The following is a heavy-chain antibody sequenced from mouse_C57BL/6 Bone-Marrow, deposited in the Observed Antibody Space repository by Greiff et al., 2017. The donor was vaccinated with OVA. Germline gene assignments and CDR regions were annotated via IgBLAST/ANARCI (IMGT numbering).Heavy chain of an antibody. V-gene: IGHV1-78*01. CDR1: GYTFTDHT. Sequence: QVQLQQSDAELVKPGASVKISCKVSGYTFTDHTIHWLKQRPEQGLAWIGFIYPSDGSTKYNEKFKGKATLTADTSSSTAYMQLNSLTSDDSAVYFCAIKDYYGSSSGFAYWGKGTLVTVSA. CDR2: IYPSDGST. CDR3: AIKDYYGSSSGFAY. J-gene: IGHJ3*01. D-gene: IGHD1-1*01.